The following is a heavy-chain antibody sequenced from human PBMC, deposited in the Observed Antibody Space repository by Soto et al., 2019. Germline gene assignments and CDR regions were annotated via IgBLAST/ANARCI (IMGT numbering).Heavy chain of an antibody. J-gene: IGHJ4*02. CDR1: GFTFTSFG. CDR2: IGSVAGSFV. D-gene: IGHD2-21*01. Sequence: EVQLVESGGDLAQPGGSLRLSCAVSGFTFTSFGMIWVLQAPGKGLECVSFIGSVAGSFVSYADSVKGRFTISRDNAKNSLYLQMNSLRDDDTAVYYCVRDPDWILDFDYGGQGTLVTVSS. CDR3: VRDPDWILDFDY. V-gene: IGHV3-48*02.